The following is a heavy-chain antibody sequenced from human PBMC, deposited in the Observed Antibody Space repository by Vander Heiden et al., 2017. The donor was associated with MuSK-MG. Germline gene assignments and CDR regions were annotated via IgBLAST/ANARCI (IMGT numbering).Heavy chain of an antibody. J-gene: IGHJ3*02. CDR3: ARAAHDTNAGAFDI. Sequence: QVQLQESGPGLVKPSETLSLTCTVSGGSISSYYWSWIRQPPGEGLDWIGCIYYSGSTNYNPSLKSRVTISVDTSKNQLSLKLSSVTAADTAVYYCARAAHDTNAGAFDIWGQGTMVIVSS. D-gene: IGHD3-9*01. V-gene: IGHV4-59*01. CDR1: GGSISSYY. CDR2: IYYSGST.